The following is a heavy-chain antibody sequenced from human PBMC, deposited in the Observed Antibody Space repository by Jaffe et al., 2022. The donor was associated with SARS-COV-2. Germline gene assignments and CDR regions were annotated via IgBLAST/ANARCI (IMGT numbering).Heavy chain of an antibody. V-gene: IGHV3-23*01. CDR2: ISGGGHFT. CDR3: AKGRGGPYYLDY. D-gene: IGHD6-25*01. CDR1: GFAFSTYA. Sequence: EVQLLESGGGLVQPGGSLRLACAASGFAFSTYAMSWVRQAPGKGLEWVSSISGGGHFTNYSGSVKGRFTVSRDNTKNTLYLQINSLRAEDTAVYYCAKGRGGPYYLDYWGQGTLVTVSS. J-gene: IGHJ4*02.